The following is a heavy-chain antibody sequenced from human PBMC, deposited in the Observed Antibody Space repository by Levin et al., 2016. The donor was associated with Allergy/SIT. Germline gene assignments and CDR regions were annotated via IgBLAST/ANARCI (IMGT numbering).Heavy chain of an antibody. CDR1: GGSFSGDY. D-gene: IGHD3-10*01. Sequence: SETLSLTCAVSGGSFSGDYWSWIRQSPGKGLEWIGEINQSGATNYNPSLKSRVTLSIDTSKNQFSLRLASVTAADTDCFYCARKKLIRGLVGPFDVWGQGTLVTVSS. CDR2: INQSGAT. CDR3: ARKKLIRGLVGPFDV. J-gene: IGHJ3*01. V-gene: IGHV4-34*01.